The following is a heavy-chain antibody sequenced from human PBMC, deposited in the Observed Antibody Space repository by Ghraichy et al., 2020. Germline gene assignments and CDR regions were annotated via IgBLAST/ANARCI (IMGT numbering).Heavy chain of an antibody. D-gene: IGHD3-3*01. CDR1: GGSIRSYY. CDR2: IYYSGSI. J-gene: IGHJ4*02. V-gene: IGHV4-59*01. CDR3: ARGREFLSGYYFDL. Sequence: SETLSLTCTVSGGSIRSYYWNWIRQPPGKGLEWIGYIYYSGSINYNPSLKSRVTISVDTSKNQVSLNLSSVTAADTAIYYCARGREFLSGYYFDLWGKGTLVTVSS.